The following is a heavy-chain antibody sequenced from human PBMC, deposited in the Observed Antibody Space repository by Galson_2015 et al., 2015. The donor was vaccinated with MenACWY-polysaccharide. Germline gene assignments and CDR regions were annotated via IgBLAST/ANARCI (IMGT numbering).Heavy chain of an antibody. CDR2: ISWNSDTI. CDR3: AKEAPRGYYYGSAGDAFET. J-gene: IGHJ3*02. V-gene: IGHV3-9*01. Sequence: SLRLSCAASGFTFDDYAMHWVRQAPGKGLEWVSSISWNSDTIAYADSVKGRFTISRDNAKNSLYLQMNSLRAEDTALYYCAKEAPRGYYYGSAGDAFETWGQGTTVTVS. CDR1: GFTFDDYA. D-gene: IGHD3-10*01.